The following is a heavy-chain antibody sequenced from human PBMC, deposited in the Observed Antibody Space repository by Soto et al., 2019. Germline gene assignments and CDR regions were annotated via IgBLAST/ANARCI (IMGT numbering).Heavy chain of an antibody. CDR1: GYTFTSYT. CDR3: TRAQGIGAAAFDYFDP. J-gene: IGHJ5*02. Sequence: QVQLVQSGAEVKKPGASVKVSCKASGYTFTSYTMYWVRQAPGQRLEWIGRIHTGNGATKNSQKFQGRVTITRDTSASTADMELSSLTYEDTAVYYCTRAQGIGAAAFDYFDPWGQGTLVTVSS. V-gene: IGHV1-3*04. CDR2: IHTGNGAT. D-gene: IGHD6-13*01.